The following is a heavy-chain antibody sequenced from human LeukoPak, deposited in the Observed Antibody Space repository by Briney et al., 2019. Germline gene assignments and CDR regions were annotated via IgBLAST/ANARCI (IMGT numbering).Heavy chain of an antibody. CDR1: GFPFSTSG. J-gene: IGHJ4*02. V-gene: IGHV3-30*02. CDR3: ANFRLGVPRGVRLDY. D-gene: IGHD3-16*01. CDR2: IRYDGTKE. Sequence: GGSLRLSCAASGFPFSTSGMHWVRQSPGKGLEWVTFIRYDGTKEYYADSVRGRFTISRDNSNNTLYLQMNSLRVEDTALYYCANFRLGVPRGVRLDYWGRGTLVTVSS.